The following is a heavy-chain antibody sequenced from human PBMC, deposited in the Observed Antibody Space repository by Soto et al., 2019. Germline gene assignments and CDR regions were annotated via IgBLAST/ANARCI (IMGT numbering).Heavy chain of an antibody. D-gene: IGHD1-26*01. V-gene: IGHV3-30*18. CDR3: AKDLPYQWELPVGDFDY. J-gene: IGHJ4*02. CDR2: ISYDGSNK. CDR1: GFTFSSYG. Sequence: PGGSLRLSCAASGFTFSSYGMHWVRQAPGKGLEWVAVISYDGSNKYYADSVKGRFTISRDNSKNTLYLQMNSLRAEDTAVYYCAKDLPYQWELPVGDFDYWGQGTLVTVSS.